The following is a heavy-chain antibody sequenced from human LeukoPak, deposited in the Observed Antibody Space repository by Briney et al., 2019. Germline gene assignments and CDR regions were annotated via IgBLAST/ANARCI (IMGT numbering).Heavy chain of an antibody. Sequence: PSETLSLTCAVYGGSFSGYYWSWIRQPPGKGLEWIGEINHSGSTNYNPSLKSRVTISVDTSKNQFSLKLSSVTAADTAVYYCASEIVVVPAAMGSYYYYGMDVWGQGTTVTVSS. CDR3: ASEIVVVPAAMGSYYYYGMDV. D-gene: IGHD2-2*01. CDR1: GGSFSGYY. J-gene: IGHJ6*02. V-gene: IGHV4-34*01. CDR2: INHSGST.